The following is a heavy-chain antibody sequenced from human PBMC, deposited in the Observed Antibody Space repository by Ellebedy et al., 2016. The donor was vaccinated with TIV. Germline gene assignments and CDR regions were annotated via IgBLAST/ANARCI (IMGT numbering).Heavy chain of an antibody. J-gene: IGHJ2*01. CDR1: GGSISNYY. V-gene: IGHV4-59*08. CDR3: ARHGGGWYFDL. D-gene: IGHD2-15*01. Sequence: SETLSLTCTVSGGSISNYYWSWIRQPPGKGLEWIGYIYYRGSTNYNPSLKSRVTISVDTSKNQFSLKLSSVTAADTAVYYCARHGGGWYFDLWGRGSLVTVSS. CDR2: IYYRGST.